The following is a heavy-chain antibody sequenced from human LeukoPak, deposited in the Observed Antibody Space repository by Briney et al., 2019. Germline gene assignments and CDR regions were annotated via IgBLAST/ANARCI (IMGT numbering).Heavy chain of an antibody. J-gene: IGHJ4*02. D-gene: IGHD3-22*01. Sequence: SETLSLTCAVYGGSFGGYYWSWIRQPPGKGLEWIGEINHSGSTNYNPSLKSRVTISVDTSKNQFSLKLSSVTAADTAVYYCARARTTRILVRSSGYVVDYWGQGTLVTVSS. CDR3: ARARTTRILVRSSGYVVDY. V-gene: IGHV4-34*01. CDR1: GGSFGGYY. CDR2: INHSGST.